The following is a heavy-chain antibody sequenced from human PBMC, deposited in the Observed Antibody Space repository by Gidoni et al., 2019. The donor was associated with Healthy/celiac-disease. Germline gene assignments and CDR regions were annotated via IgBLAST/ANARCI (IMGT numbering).Heavy chain of an antibody. CDR2: ISWNSGSI. J-gene: IGHJ6*03. CDR1: GFPLEDYA. Sequence: EVQLVESGGGLVQPGRSLRLSCEAPGFPLEDYAMHWVRQAQGKGLEWVSGISWNSGSIGYADSVKGRFTISRDNAKNSLYLQMNSLRAEDTALYYCAKAPGGGTYYYYMDVWGKGTTVTVSS. CDR3: AKAPGGGTYYYYMDV. D-gene: IGHD3-16*01. V-gene: IGHV3-9*01.